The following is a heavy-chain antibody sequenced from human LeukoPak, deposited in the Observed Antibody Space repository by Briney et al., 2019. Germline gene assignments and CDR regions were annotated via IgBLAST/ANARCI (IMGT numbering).Heavy chain of an antibody. CDR2: IHYSGNI. J-gene: IGHJ6*02. Sequence: PSETLSLTCTVSGASISPYYWSWIRQPPGKGLEWIGYIHYSGNINYNPSFESRVTISVDTSKNQFSLKLNSVTAADTAVYYCARDDYSSGWSESGKFPYYQYNGMDVWGQGTTVIVSS. V-gene: IGHV4-59*01. CDR3: ARDDYSSGWSESGKFPYYQYNGMDV. D-gene: IGHD6-19*01. CDR1: GASISPYY.